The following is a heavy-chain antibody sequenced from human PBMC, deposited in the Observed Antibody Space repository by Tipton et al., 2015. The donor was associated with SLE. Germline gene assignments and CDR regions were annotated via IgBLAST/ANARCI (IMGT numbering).Heavy chain of an antibody. D-gene: IGHD3-10*01. CDR1: GGSISSYY. Sequence: TLSLTCTVSGGSISSYYWSWIRQPPGQGLEWIGDIYTSGSTNYNPSLKSRVTISVDTSKNQFSLKLSSVTAADTAVYYCAGLYGSGSFFDYWGQGTLVTVSS. J-gene: IGHJ4*02. CDR3: AGLYGSGSFFDY. V-gene: IGHV4-4*08. CDR2: IYTSGST.